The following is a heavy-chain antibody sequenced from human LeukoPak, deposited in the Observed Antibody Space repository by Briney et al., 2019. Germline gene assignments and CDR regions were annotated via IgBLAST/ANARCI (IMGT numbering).Heavy chain of an antibody. J-gene: IGHJ5*02. CDR1: GFTFSSYA. CDR2: ISSSGDST. CDR3: AKVMLGELLYWFDP. V-gene: IGHV3-23*01. D-gene: IGHD3-10*02. Sequence: PGGSLRLSCAASGFTFSSYAMTWVRQAPGKGLEWVSSISSSGDSTYYADSVKGRFTISRANSKNTLYLQMNSLRAEDTAVYYCAKVMLGELLYWFDPWGQGTLVTVSS.